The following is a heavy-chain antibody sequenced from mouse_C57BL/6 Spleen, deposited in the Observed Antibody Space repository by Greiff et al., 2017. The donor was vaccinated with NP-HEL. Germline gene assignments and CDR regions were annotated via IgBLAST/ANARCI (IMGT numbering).Heavy chain of an antibody. CDR3: GRKIDGYSYAMDY. D-gene: IGHD2-3*01. Sequence: VQLQQSGAELVKPGASVKLSCKASGHTFTSYWMHWVKQRPGQGLEWIGMIHPNSGSTNYNEKFKSKATLTVDKSSSTAYMQLSSLTSEDSAVYYGGRKIDGYSYAMDYWGQGTSVTVSS. J-gene: IGHJ4*01. CDR1: GHTFTSYW. CDR2: IHPNSGST. V-gene: IGHV1-64*01.